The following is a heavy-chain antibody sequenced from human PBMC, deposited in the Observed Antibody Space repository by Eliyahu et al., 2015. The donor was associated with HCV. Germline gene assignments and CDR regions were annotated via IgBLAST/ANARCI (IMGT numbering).Heavy chain of an antibody. J-gene: IGHJ3*02. D-gene: IGHD3-3*01. CDR3: ARVRPPGVFGVVIGAFDI. V-gene: IGHV3-33*01. CDR2: IWYDGSNK. CDR1: GFTFSSDG. Sequence: QVQLVESGGGVVQPGRSLRLSCAASGFTFSSDGXHWVRQAPGKGLEWVAVIWYDGSNKYYADSVKGRFTISRDNSKNTLYLQMNSLRAEDTAVYYCARVRPPGVFGVVIGAFDIWGQGTMVTVSS.